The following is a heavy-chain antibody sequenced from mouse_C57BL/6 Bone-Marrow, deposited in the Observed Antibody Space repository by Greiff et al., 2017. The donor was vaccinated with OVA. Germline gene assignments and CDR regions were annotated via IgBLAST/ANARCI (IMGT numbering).Heavy chain of an antibody. CDR3: TTDCDWYFDD. CDR2: IDPENGAP. Sequence: EVQLQQSGAELVRPGASVKLSCTASGFNIKDDYMHWVKQRPEQGLEWIGWIDPENGAPEYASKFQGKATITADTSSNTAYLQLSSLTSEDTAVYYCTTDCDWYFDDWGTGTTVTDTS. J-gene: IGHJ1*03. CDR1: GFNIKDDY. V-gene: IGHV14-4*01.